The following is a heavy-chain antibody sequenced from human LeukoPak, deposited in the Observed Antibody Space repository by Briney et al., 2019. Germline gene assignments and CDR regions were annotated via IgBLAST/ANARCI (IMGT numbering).Heavy chain of an antibody. CDR3: ARAAYSGSYHSDY. V-gene: IGHV4-61*01. CDR1: GGSVNSGSYY. D-gene: IGHD1-26*01. Sequence: SETLSLTCTVSGGSVNSGSYYWNWIRQPPGKGLEWIGYIYYSGSTNYNPSLKSRVTISVDTPKNQFSLKLSSVTAADTAVYYCARAAYSGSYHSDYWGQGTLVTVSS. CDR2: IYYSGST. J-gene: IGHJ4*02.